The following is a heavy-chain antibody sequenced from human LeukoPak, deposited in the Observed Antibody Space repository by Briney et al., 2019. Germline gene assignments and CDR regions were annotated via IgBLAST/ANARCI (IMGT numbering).Heavy chain of an antibody. J-gene: IGHJ4*02. Sequence: PSETLSLTCTVSGGTISSYYWSWIRQPPGKGLEWIGSIYHSGSTYYNPSLKSRVTTSVDTSTNQLSLKLSSVTAADTAVYYCARARDTAMVTDFDWGQGTLVTVST. V-gene: IGHV4-38-2*02. D-gene: IGHD5-18*01. CDR1: GGTISSYY. CDR2: IYHSGST. CDR3: ARARDTAMVTDFD.